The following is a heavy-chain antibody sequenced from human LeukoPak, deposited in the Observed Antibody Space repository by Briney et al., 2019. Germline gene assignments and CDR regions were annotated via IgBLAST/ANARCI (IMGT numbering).Heavy chain of an antibody. V-gene: IGHV4-4*07. CDR3: ARDDSGFANYYFAF. D-gene: IGHD5-12*01. Sequence: SETLSLTCSVSGVSISSYYWSWIRQPAGEGLEWIGRIYANGGTKYNPSLKSRVTMSVDTSKNQFSLILTSVTAADAAVYFCARDDSGFANYYFAFWGQGTLVTVS. CDR2: IYANGGT. J-gene: IGHJ4*02. CDR1: GVSISSYY.